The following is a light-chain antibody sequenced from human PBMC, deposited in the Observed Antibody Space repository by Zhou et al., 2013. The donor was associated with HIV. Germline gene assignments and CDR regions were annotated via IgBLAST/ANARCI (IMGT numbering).Light chain of an antibody. CDR2: LGS. Sequence: DIVMTQTPLSLSVTPGQPASISCKSSQSLLHSDGKTYLDWYLQKPGQSPQLLMYLGSNRASGVPDRFSGSGSGTDFTLKISRVEAEDVGVYYCMQALQTPRTFGQGTKVEIK. V-gene: IGKV2-28*01. J-gene: IGKJ1*01. CDR3: MQALQTPRT. CDR1: QSLLHSDGKTY.